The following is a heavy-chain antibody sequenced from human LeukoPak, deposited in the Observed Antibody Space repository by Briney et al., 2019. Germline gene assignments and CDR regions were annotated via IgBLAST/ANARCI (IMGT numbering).Heavy chain of an antibody. CDR1: GGSLSSGSYY. Sequence: SQTLSLTCTVSGGSLSSGSYYWSWIRQPAGKGLEWIGRIYTSGSTHYNPSLKSRVSISVDTSKNQFSLKLTSVTAADTAVYYCAEAAADYDAFDIWGQGTMVTVSS. V-gene: IGHV4-61*02. J-gene: IGHJ3*02. CDR3: AEAAADYDAFDI. CDR2: IYTSGST. D-gene: IGHD6-13*01.